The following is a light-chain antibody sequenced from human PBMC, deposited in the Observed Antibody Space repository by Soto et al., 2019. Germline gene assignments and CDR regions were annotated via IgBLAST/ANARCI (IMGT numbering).Light chain of an antibody. CDR1: QSVSSN. J-gene: IGKJ4*01. V-gene: IGKV3-15*01. CDR3: QQYNNWPPLT. CDR2: GAS. Sequence: EILMTQFPATLSVSPGERATLSCWASQSVSSNLAWYQQKPGQAPRLLIYGASTRATGIPARFSGSGSGTELTLTISSLQSEDFAVYYCQQYNNWPPLTFGGGTKVEIK.